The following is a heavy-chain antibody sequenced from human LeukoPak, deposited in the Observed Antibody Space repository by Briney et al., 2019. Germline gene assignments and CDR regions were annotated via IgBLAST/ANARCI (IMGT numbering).Heavy chain of an antibody. CDR3: ARHEYSGSYYGLSWFDP. CDR2: IYYSGST. Sequence: PETLSLTCAVSGGSLSTSGYYCGCIRQPPGKGLEWVAIIYYSGSTFYHPSLKSRVTISVDTSKNQLSLKLSSLTAADTAVYYCARHEYSGSYYGLSWFDPWGQGTLVTVPS. J-gene: IGHJ5*02. CDR1: GGSLSTSGYY. V-gene: IGHV4-39*01. D-gene: IGHD1-26*01.